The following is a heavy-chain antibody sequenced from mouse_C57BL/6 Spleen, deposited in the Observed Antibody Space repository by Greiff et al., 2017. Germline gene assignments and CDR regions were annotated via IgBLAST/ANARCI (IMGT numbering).Heavy chain of an antibody. Sequence: QVQLQQPGAELVMPGASVKLSCKASGYTFTSYWMHWVKQRPGQGLEWIGEIDPSDSYTNYNQTFKGKSTLTVDKSSSTAYMQLSSLTSEDSAVYYCARSDYYGSTPYVDVWGTGTTVTVSS. J-gene: IGHJ1*03. V-gene: IGHV1-69*01. CDR1: GYTFTSYW. CDR2: IDPSDSYT. CDR3: ARSDYYGSTPYVDV. D-gene: IGHD1-1*01.